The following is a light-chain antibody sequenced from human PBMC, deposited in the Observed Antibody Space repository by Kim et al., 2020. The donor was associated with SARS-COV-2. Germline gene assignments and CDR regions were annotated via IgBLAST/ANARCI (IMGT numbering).Light chain of an antibody. CDR2: DXX. J-gene: IGLJ2*01. V-gene: IGLV1-51*01. CDR3: GTWXSSLXAVV. Sequence: KVXISCSXXSSXXGXXYVSXXQQXXXTAPKVXIYDXXRRPSGIPDRFSGXRSGTSATLXXXGLQTGXXXDYYCGTWXSSLXAVVFGGGTXLTXL. CDR1: SSXXGXXY.